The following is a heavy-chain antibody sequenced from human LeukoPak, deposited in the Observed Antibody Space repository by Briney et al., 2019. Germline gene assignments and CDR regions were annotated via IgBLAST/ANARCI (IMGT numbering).Heavy chain of an antibody. V-gene: IGHV3-33*06. CDR2: IWYDGSNK. D-gene: IGHD3-10*01. CDR3: AKDFAVTGSGWYFDL. Sequence: GRSLRLSCAASGFTFSSYGMHWVRQAPGKGLEWVAVIWYDGSNKYYADSVKGRFTISRDNSKNTLYLQMNSLRAEDTAVYYCAKDFAVTGSGWYFDLWGRGSLVTVSS. J-gene: IGHJ2*01. CDR1: GFTFSSYG.